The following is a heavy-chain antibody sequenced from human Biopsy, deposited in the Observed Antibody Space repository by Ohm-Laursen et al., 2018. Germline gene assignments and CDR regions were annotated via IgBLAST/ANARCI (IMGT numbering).Heavy chain of an antibody. V-gene: IGHV4-59*01. CDR1: GGSIYNFF. CDR2: IYYSGST. Sequence: GTLSLTCTVSGGSIYNFFWSWVRQPPGKGLEWIGYIYYSGSTNYNPSLKSRVTISVDRSKNHFSLELSSVTAADTAVYYCARVGVGAPSIDYFDSWGQGALVTVSS. D-gene: IGHD1-26*01. J-gene: IGHJ4*02. CDR3: ARVGVGAPSIDYFDS.